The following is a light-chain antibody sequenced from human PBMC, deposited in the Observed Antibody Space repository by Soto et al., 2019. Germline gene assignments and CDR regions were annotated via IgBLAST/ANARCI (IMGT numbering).Light chain of an antibody. CDR2: TNY. V-gene: IGLV1-47*02. CDR1: SSNIGSNH. CDR3: AAWDDSLSGYV. Sequence: QSVLTQPPSASGTPGQSVTISCAGSSSNIGSNHAYWYQQLPRAAPKLLIYTNYQRPSGVPDRFSGSKSGTSASLAISGLRSEDEADYYCAAWDDSLSGYVFGTGTKVTV. J-gene: IGLJ1*01.